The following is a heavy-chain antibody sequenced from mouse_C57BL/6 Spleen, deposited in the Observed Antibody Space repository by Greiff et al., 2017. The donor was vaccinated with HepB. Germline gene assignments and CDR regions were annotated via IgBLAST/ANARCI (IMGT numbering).Heavy chain of an antibody. D-gene: IGHD1-1*01. CDR2: INPSSGYT. J-gene: IGHJ2*01. CDR3: ANYYYGSSYDY. CDR1: GYTFTSYW. V-gene: IGHV1-7*01. Sequence: QVQLKESGAELAKPGASVKLSCKASGYTFTSYWMHWVKQRPGQGLEWIGYINPSSGYTKYNQKFKDKATLTADKSSSTAYMQLSSLTYEDSAVYYCANYYYGSSYDYWGQGTTLTVSS.